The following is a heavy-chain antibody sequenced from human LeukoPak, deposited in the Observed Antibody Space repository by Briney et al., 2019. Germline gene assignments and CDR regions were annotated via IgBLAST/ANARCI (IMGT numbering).Heavy chain of an antibody. Sequence: PGGSLRLSCAASGFTFSTFDMSWVRQAPGKGQEWVSGISRSGGSTYYADSVKGRFTISRDNSKNTLYLQMDSLRDEDTAAYYCAKAGPAFYGSGDWGQGTLVTVSS. J-gene: IGHJ4*02. V-gene: IGHV3-23*01. CDR3: AKAGPAFYGSGD. CDR2: ISRSGGST. CDR1: GFTFSTFD. D-gene: IGHD3-10*01.